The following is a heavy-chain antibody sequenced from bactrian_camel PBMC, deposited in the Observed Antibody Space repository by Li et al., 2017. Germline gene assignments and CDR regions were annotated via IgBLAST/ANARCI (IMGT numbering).Heavy chain of an antibody. D-gene: IGHD3*01. CDR3: TRETQWVGYHEMAEY. J-gene: IGHJ4*01. Sequence: HVQLVESGGGLVQPGQSLRLSCTASGFDFDTYYMSWVRQAPGKGLEWLSRLDSNGDDIVYADSVKGRFISSRDNSKNTVYLQLNGLKSEDTAVYYCTRETQWVGYHEMAEYWGQGTQVTVS. V-gene: IGHV3S6*01. CDR1: GFDFDTYY. CDR2: LDSNGDDI.